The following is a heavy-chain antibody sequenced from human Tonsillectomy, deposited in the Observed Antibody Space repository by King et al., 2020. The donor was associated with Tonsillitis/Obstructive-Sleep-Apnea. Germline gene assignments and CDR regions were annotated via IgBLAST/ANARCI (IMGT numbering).Heavy chain of an antibody. Sequence: QLVQSGAEVKKPGESLRISCKGFGYSFSSYWINWVRQMPGKGLEWMGRIDPSDSYTNYSPSFQGHVTFSVDKSISTAYLQWSSLRASDTAMYYWARGGIGYDFAFDIWGQGTMVTVSS. CDR3: ARGGIGYDFAFDI. D-gene: IGHD3-3*01. V-gene: IGHV5-10-1*01. J-gene: IGHJ3*02. CDR1: GYSFSSYW. CDR2: IDPSDSYT.